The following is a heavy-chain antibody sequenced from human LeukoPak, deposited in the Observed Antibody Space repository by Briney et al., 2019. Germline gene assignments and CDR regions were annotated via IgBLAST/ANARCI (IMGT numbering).Heavy chain of an antibody. Sequence: SETLSLTCTVSGGSISSGDYYWSWIRQPPGKGLEWIGYIYYSGSTYYNPSLKSRVTISVDTSKNQFSLKPSSVTAADTAVYYCARSTTRDAFDIWGQGTMVTVSS. V-gene: IGHV4-30-4*01. CDR3: ARSTTRDAFDI. D-gene: IGHD4-17*01. CDR1: GGSISSGDYY. J-gene: IGHJ3*02. CDR2: IYYSGST.